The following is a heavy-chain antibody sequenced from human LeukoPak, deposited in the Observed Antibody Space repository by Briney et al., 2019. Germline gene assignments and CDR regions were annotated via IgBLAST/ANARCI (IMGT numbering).Heavy chain of an antibody. CDR3: ARAQTRYFDWLPYYYYGMDV. V-gene: IGHV1-69*13. D-gene: IGHD3-9*01. J-gene: IGHJ6*02. CDR1: GGTFNSYA. Sequence: SVKVSCKASGGTFNSYAISWVRQAPGQGLEWMGGIIPIVGTANYAQKFQGRVTITADESTSTAYMELSSLRSEDTAVYYCARAQTRYFDWLPYYYYGMDVWGQGTTVTVSS. CDR2: IIPIVGTA.